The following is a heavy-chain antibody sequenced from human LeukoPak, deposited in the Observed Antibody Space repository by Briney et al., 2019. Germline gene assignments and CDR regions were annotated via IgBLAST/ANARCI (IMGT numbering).Heavy chain of an antibody. V-gene: IGHV5-51*01. CDR2: IYPGDSDT. D-gene: IGHD3-22*01. Sequence: GESLKISCGGSGYSFTSYWIAWVRQIPGKGLEWMGIIYPGDSDTRYSPSFQGQVTISADKSSSTAYVQWSALKSSDTAMYYCARLVGYYYDSSGYSDYWGQGTLVTVSS. CDR3: ARLVGYYYDSSGYSDY. CDR1: GYSFTSYW. J-gene: IGHJ4*02.